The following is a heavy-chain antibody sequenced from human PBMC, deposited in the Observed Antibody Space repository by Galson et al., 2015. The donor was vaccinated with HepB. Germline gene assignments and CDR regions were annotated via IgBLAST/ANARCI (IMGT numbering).Heavy chain of an antibody. J-gene: IGHJ4*02. V-gene: IGHV3-9*01. CDR1: GFTFDDYA. Sequence: SLRLSCAASGFTFDDYAMHWVRQAPGKGLEWVSGISWNSGSIGYADSVKGRFTISRDDAKDSLYLQMNSLRAEDTAVYYCTRWVGPTSFDCWGQGTLVTVSS. CDR3: TRWVGPTSFDC. D-gene: IGHD5-24*01. CDR2: ISWNSGSI.